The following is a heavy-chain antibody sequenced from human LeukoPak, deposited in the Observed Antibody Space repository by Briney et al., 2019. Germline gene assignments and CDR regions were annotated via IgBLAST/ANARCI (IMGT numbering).Heavy chain of an antibody. V-gene: IGHV4-59*08. CDR3: ARHYYDSSGYYVPGFFDY. D-gene: IGHD3-22*01. CDR1: GGSISSHY. CDR2: IYYSGST. J-gene: IGHJ4*02. Sequence: SETLSLTCTVSGGSISSHYWSWIRQPPGKGLEWFGCIYYSGSTNYNPSLKSRVTISVDTSKNQFSLKLSSVTAADTAVYYCARHYYDSSGYYVPGFFDYWGQGTLVTVSS.